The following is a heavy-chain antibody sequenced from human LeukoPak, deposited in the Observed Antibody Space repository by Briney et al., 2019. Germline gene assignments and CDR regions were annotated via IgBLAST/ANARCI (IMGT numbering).Heavy chain of an antibody. D-gene: IGHD5-12*01. V-gene: IGHV4-34*01. Sequence: SETLSLTCAVYGGSFTGYYWSWIRQPPGKGLEWIGEINHSGSTNYNPSLKSRVTISADTSKNQFSLKLSSVTAADTAVYYCARLDIVAAITAGMRYYYYGMDVWGQGTTVTVSS. CDR2: INHSGST. CDR1: GGSFTGYY. CDR3: ARLDIVAAITAGMRYYYYGMDV. J-gene: IGHJ6*02.